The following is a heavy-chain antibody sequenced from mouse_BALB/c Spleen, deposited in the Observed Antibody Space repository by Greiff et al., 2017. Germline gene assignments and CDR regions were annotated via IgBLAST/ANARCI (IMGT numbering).Heavy chain of an antibody. J-gene: IGHJ1*01. CDR1: GFTFSDYY. CDR3: ARGYGNYPSWYFDV. V-gene: IGHV5-4*02. CDR2: ISDGGSYT. Sequence: EVMLVESGGGLVKPGGSLKLSCAASGFTFSDYYMYWVRQTPEKTLEWVATISDGGSYTYYPDSVKGRFTISRDNAKNNLYLQMSSLKSEDTAMYYCARGYGNYPSWYFDVWGAGTTVTVSS. D-gene: IGHD2-1*01.